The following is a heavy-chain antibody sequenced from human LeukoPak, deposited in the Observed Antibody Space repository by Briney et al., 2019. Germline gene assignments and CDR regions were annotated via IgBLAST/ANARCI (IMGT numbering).Heavy chain of an antibody. D-gene: IGHD6-13*01. CDR3: ARDRGSLTRSWYTGY. Sequence: ASVKVSCKASGYTFTGYHIHWVRQAPGQGLEWMGRINPYSGDTSFAQKFQGRVTMTRDTSITTAYMDLSSLTPDDTAVYFCARDRGSLTRSWYTGYWGQGTQVTVSS. CDR1: GYTFTGYH. CDR2: INPYSGDT. J-gene: IGHJ4*02. V-gene: IGHV1-2*06.